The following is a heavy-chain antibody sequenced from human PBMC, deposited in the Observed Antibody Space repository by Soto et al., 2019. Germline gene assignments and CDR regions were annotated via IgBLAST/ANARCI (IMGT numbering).Heavy chain of an antibody. CDR2: INHSGST. CDR3: AEGGKYYDTSGYYSEYFDY. V-gene: IGHV4-34*01. J-gene: IGHJ4*02. Sequence: PSETLSLTCAVYDGSFSGHYWSWIRQPPGKGLEWIGEINHSGSTKYNPSLKSRVTISVDTSKNQFSLKLSSVTAADTAVYYCAEGGKYYDTSGYYSEYFDYWGQGTPVT. CDR1: DGSFSGHY. D-gene: IGHD3-22*01.